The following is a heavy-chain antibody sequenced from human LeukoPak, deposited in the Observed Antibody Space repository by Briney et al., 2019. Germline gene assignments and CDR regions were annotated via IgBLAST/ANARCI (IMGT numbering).Heavy chain of an antibody. CDR3: AVEAQQYFHR. V-gene: IGHV3-43*01. J-gene: IGHJ1*01. Sequence: GGSLRLSCAASGFTFDDYTVHWVRQVPGKGLDWVSLITRDGGYRYYADSVKGRFTISRDNSKNSLYLHMDNLRTEDTALYYCAVEAQQYFHRWGQGTLVTVSS. CDR1: GFTFDDYT. D-gene: IGHD6-13*01. CDR2: ITRDGGYR.